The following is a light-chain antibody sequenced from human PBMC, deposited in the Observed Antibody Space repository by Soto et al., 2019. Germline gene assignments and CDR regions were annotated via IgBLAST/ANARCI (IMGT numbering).Light chain of an antibody. CDR2: GVS. CDR1: SSDVGGYNY. Sequence: QSVLPQPASVSGSPGQSITISCTGTSSDVGGYNYVSWYQQHPGKAPKLMISGVSNRPSGVSNRFSGSKSGNTASLTISGLQTEDEADYYCISYTTSVTYVFGTGTKVTVL. J-gene: IGLJ1*01. CDR3: ISYTTSVTYV. V-gene: IGLV2-14*01.